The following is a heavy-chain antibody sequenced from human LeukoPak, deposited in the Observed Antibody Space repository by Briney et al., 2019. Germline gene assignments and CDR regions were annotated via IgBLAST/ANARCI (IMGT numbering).Heavy chain of an antibody. CDR1: GYNFTNYW. CDR2: IFPSDSET. Sequence: GESLKISCKGSGYNFTNYWIAWVRQMPGKGPEWMGRIFPSDSETRYRPSFQGQVTILADKSNSTAYLQWDSLKASDTAMYYCARPAYGSGTYHYYFDWWGQGTLVTVSS. V-gene: IGHV5-51*01. CDR3: ARPAYGSGTYHYYFDW. J-gene: IGHJ4*02. D-gene: IGHD3-10*01.